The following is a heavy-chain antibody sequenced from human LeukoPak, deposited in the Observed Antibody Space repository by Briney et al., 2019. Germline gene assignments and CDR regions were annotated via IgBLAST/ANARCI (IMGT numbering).Heavy chain of an antibody. CDR2: IIPIFGTA. CDR3: ARSRATMIVVVITRNDAFDI. D-gene: IGHD3-22*01. CDR1: GGTFSSYA. J-gene: IGHJ3*02. V-gene: IGHV1-69*06. Sequence: GASVKVSCKASGGTFSSYAISWVRQAPGQGLEWMGGIIPIFGTANYAQKFQGRVTITADKSTSTAYMELSSLGSEDTAVYYCARSRATMIVVVITRNDAFDIWGQGTMVTVSS.